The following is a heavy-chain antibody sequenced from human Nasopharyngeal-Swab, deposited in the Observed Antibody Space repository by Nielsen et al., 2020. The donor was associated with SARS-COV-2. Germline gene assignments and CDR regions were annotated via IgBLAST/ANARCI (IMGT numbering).Heavy chain of an antibody. CDR2: ISYDGSNK. V-gene: IGHV3-30-3*01. D-gene: IGHD4-23*01. CDR3: ASAYGGSYWYFDL. CDR1: GFTSSSYA. Sequence: GGSLRPSCAASGFTSSSYAMHWVPQAPGKGLEWVAVISYDGSNKYYADSVKGRFTISRDNSKNTLYLQMKGLRAEDTAVYYCASAYGGSYWYFDLWGRGTLVTVSS. J-gene: IGHJ2*01.